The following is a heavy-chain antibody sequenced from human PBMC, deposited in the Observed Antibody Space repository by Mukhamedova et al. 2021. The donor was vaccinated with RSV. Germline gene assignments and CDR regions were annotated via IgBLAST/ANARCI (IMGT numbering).Heavy chain of an antibody. Sequence: INAGNGNTKYSQKFQGRVTITRDTSASAAYMELRSLRSEDTAVYYCATDTGLAPENYYYYMDVWGKGTTVTVSS. V-gene: IGHV1-3*01. D-gene: IGHD5-18*01. CDR2: INAGNGNT. CDR3: ATDTGLAPENYYYYMDV. J-gene: IGHJ6*03.